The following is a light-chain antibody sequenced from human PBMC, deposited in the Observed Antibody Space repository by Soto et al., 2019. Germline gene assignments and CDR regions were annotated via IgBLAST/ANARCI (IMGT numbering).Light chain of an antibody. V-gene: IGLV2-14*03. CDR3: CSYTSSDXLYV. CDR2: DVS. J-gene: IGLJ1*01. CDR1: SSDVAYYDS. Sequence: QSALTQPASVSGSPGQSITISCTGTSSDVAYYDSVSWYQQHPGRAPQLMIYDVSNRPSGVSSRFSGSKSGNTASLTISGLQAEDEADYFCCSYTSSDXLYVFGTGT.